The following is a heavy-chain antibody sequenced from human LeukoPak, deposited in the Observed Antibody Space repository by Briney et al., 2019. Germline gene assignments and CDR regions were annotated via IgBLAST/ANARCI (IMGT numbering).Heavy chain of an antibody. Sequence: GGSLRLSCAASGFTFSNAWMSWVRQAPGKGLEWVGRIKSKTDGEKTDYAAPVKGRFTISRDDSKNTLYLQMNSLKPEDTAVYYCTTDSFDYGDYESYWGQGTLVTVSS. CDR3: TTDSFDYGDYESY. V-gene: IGHV3-15*01. CDR2: IKSKTDGEKT. D-gene: IGHD4-17*01. CDR1: GFTFSNAW. J-gene: IGHJ4*02.